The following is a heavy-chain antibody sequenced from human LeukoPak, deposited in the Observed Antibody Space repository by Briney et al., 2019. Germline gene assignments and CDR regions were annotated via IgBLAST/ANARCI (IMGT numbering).Heavy chain of an antibody. Sequence: SETLSLTCTVSGGSISSYYWSWIRQPPGKGLEWIGYIYYSGSTNYNPFLKSRVTISVDTSKNQFSLKLSSVTAADTAVYYCARDLPGSHFDYWGQGTLVTVSS. CDR3: ARDLPGSHFDY. D-gene: IGHD1-14*01. CDR2: IYYSGST. CDR1: GGSISSYY. V-gene: IGHV4-59*01. J-gene: IGHJ4*02.